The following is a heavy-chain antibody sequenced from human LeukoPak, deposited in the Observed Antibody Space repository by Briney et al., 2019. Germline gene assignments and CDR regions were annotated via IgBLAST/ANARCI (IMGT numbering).Heavy chain of an antibody. V-gene: IGHV4-38-2*01. Sequence: SETLSLTCAVSGYSISSGYYWGWIRQPPGNGLEWIGGIYHSGSTYYNPSLKSRVTISVDTSKNQFSLKLSSVTAADTAVYYCARAYLDWQSDAFDIWGQGTMVTVSS. J-gene: IGHJ3*02. CDR2: IYHSGST. CDR1: GYSISSGYY. CDR3: ARAYLDWQSDAFDI. D-gene: IGHD3-9*01.